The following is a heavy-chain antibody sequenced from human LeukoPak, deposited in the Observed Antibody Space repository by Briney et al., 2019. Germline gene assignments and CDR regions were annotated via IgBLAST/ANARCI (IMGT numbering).Heavy chain of an antibody. Sequence: GGSLRLSCAASGFTVSSNYMSWVRQAPGKGLEWVSVIYSGGSTYYADSVKGRFTISRDNSKNTLYLQMNSLRAEDTAVYYCAKDRLGIMVRGVGGFDYWGQGTLVTVSS. CDR2: IYSGGST. D-gene: IGHD3-10*01. CDR1: GFTVSSNY. J-gene: IGHJ4*02. V-gene: IGHV3-53*05. CDR3: AKDRLGIMVRGVGGFDY.